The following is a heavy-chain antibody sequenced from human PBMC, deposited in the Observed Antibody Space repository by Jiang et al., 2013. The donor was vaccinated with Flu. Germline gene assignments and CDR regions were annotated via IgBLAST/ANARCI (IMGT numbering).Heavy chain of an antibody. D-gene: IGHD2-15*01. CDR3: ARGYCSGGSCYSGAFDI. V-gene: IGHV1-69*04. Sequence: GAEVKKPGSSVKVSCKASGGTFSSYAISWVRQAPGQGLEWMGRIIPILGIANYAQKFQGRVTITADKSTSTAYMELSSLRSEDTAVYYCARGYCSGGSCYSGAFDIWGQGTMVTVSS. CDR2: IIPILGIA. CDR1: GGTFSSYA. J-gene: IGHJ3*02.